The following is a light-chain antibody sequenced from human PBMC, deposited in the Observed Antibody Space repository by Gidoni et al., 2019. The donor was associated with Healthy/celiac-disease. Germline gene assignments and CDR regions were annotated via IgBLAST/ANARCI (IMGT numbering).Light chain of an antibody. Sequence: QSVLSQPPSASGTPGQRVSISCSGSSSNNGSNTVNWYQQLPGTAPKLLIYSNNQQPSGVPDRFSGSKSGTSASRACSGLQSEDEADYYCAAWDDILNGRWVFGGGTKLTVL. CDR1: SSNNGSNT. CDR3: AAWDDILNGRWV. J-gene: IGLJ3*02. V-gene: IGLV1-44*01. CDR2: SNN.